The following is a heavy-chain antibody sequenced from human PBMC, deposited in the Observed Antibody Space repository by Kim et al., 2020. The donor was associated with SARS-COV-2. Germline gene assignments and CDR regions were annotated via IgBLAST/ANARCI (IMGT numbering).Heavy chain of an antibody. D-gene: IGHD3-10*01. J-gene: IGHJ3*02. V-gene: IGHV4-4*07. CDR2: IYTSGST. Sequence: SETLSLTCTVSGGSISSYYWSWIRQPAGKGLEWIGRIYTSGSTNYNPSLKSRVTMSVDTSKNQFSLKLSSVTAADTAVYYCARASGLLWFGEPMLGRGCAFDIWGQGTMVTVSS. CDR3: ARASGLLWFGEPMLGRGCAFDI. CDR1: GGSISSYY.